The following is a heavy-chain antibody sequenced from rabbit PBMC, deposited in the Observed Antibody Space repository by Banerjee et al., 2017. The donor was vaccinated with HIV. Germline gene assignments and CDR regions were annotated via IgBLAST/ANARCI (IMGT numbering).Heavy chain of an antibody. Sequence: QEQLEESGGDLVKPEGSLTLTCTASGFSFSSGYWMCWVRQAPGKGLEWIGCIGIGSGTTYYASWAKGRFTITKTSSTTVTLQMTSLTAADTATYFCTRTTMTMVINLWGPGTLVTVS. CDR3: TRTTMTMVINL. V-gene: IGHV1S45*01. CDR1: GFSFSSGYW. CDR2: IGIGSGTT. D-gene: IGHD2-1*01. J-gene: IGHJ4*01.